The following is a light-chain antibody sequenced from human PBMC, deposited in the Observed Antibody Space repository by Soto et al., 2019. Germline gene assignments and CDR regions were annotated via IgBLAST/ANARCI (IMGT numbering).Light chain of an antibody. CDR2: SSS. CDR3: QQYGRSPLT. J-gene: IGKJ4*01. V-gene: IGKV3-20*01. Sequence: EIVLTQSPGTLSLSPGERAILSCRASQSLSSDCLAWYQQKPGQAPRLLIYSSSNRATGIPDRFSGSGSGTDFTLTISRLEPADFAVYYCQQYGRSPLTFGGGTKVEI. CDR1: QSLSSDC.